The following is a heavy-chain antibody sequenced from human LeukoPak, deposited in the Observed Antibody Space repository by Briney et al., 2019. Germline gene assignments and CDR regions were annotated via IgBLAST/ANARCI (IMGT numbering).Heavy chain of an antibody. CDR2: IYASGST. CDR3: AGLPYSAGWFFDY. J-gene: IGHJ4*02. CDR1: GGSISGYF. D-gene: IGHD6-13*01. Sequence: SETLSLTCTVSGGSISGYFWTWIRQPAGKGLEWLGRIYASGSTNYNPSLKSRVTMSVDTSKNQLSLKLTSVTAADTAVYYCAGLPYSAGWFFDYWGQGTLVTVSS. V-gene: IGHV4-4*07.